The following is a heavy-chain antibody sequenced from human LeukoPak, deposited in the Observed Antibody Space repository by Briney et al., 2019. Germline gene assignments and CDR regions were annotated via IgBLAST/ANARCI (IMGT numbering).Heavy chain of an antibody. Sequence: GASVKVSCKASGGTFSSYAISWVRQAPGQGLEWMGGITPIFGTANYAQKFQGRVTITADESTSTAYMELSSLRSEDTAVYYCARDPPDEPFDYWGQGTLVTVSS. D-gene: IGHD1-14*01. V-gene: IGHV1-69*01. CDR2: ITPIFGTA. J-gene: IGHJ4*02. CDR1: GGTFSSYA. CDR3: ARDPPDEPFDY.